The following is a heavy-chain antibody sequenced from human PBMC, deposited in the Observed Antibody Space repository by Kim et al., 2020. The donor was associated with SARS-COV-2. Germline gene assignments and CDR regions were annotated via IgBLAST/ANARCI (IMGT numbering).Heavy chain of an antibody. CDR2: LNQDESEK. Sequence: GGSLILSCVASGFTFRTYWMSWVRQIPGKGLELVANLNQDESEKYYVDSVKGRFTISRDNAKNSLYLQMNNLRAEDTAVYYCARDQGYTTFDFWGQGTLVTVSS. CDR3: ARDQGYTTFDF. J-gene: IGHJ4*02. CDR1: GFTFRTYW. D-gene: IGHD6-13*01. V-gene: IGHV3-7*01.